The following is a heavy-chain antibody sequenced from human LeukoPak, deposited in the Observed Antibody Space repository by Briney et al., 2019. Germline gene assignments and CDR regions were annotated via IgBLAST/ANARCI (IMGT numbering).Heavy chain of an antibody. J-gene: IGHJ3*02. CDR2: INPNSGGT. CDR1: GYAFTGYY. CDR3: ARGPPYSSSSMDI. D-gene: IGHD6-6*01. V-gene: IGHV1-2*06. Sequence: ASVKVSCRASGYAFTGYYMFWLRQAPGQGLEWVGRINPNSGGTNYAQKFQGRVTMTRDTSITTAYMELSSLRSDDTAVYYCARGPPYSSSSMDIWGQGTMVTVSS.